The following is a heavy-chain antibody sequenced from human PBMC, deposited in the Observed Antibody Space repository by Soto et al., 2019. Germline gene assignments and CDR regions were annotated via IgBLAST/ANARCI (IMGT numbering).Heavy chain of an antibody. J-gene: IGHJ4*02. V-gene: IGHV3-74*01. D-gene: IGHD6-6*01. Sequence: EVQLVESGGGLVQPGGSLRLSCAASGFTFSGFWMHWVRQAPGKGLVWVSRINGDGRSTTYADSVKGRFTISRDTTNNTLYLQMNSLRAEDTAVYYCARGGLYSSSHFDYWGQGSLVTVSS. CDR3: ARGGLYSSSHFDY. CDR2: INGDGRST. CDR1: GFTFSGFW.